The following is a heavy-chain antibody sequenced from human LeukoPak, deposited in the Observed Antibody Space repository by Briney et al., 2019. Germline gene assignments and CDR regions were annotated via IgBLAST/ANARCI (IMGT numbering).Heavy chain of an antibody. CDR2: INHSGST. CDR1: GGSFSGYY. Sequence: PSETLSLTCAVYGGSFSGYYWSWIRQPPGKGLEWIGEINHSGSTNYNPSLKSRVTISVDTSKNQFSLKLSSVTAADTAIYYCAIRVNTADFDYWGQGTQVTVSS. CDR3: AIRVNTADFDY. J-gene: IGHJ4*02. V-gene: IGHV4-34*01. D-gene: IGHD5-18*01.